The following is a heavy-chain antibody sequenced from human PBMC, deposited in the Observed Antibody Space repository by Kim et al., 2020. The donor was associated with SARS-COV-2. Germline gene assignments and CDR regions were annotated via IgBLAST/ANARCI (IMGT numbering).Heavy chain of an antibody. Sequence: KGRFTISRDNSKNTLYLQMNSLRAEDTAVYYCAREGYYGSGFGMGYYFDYWGQGTLVTVSS. D-gene: IGHD3-10*01. CDR3: AREGYYGSGFGMGYYFDY. V-gene: IGHV3-30*07. J-gene: IGHJ4*02.